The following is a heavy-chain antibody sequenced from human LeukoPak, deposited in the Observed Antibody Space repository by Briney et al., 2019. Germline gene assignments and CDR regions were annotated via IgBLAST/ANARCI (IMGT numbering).Heavy chain of an antibody. D-gene: IGHD3-10*01. V-gene: IGHV5-51*01. CDR1: GYSFNTDF. CDR2: IYPDDSET. Sequence: GESLKISCKGSGYSFNTDFIGWVRQMPGKGLEWMGIIYPDDSETNYSPSFQGQVTISVDKSITTAFLQWSSLKASDTAMYFCARQAYGNKFDAFDVWGQGTMVTVSS. J-gene: IGHJ3*01. CDR3: ARQAYGNKFDAFDV.